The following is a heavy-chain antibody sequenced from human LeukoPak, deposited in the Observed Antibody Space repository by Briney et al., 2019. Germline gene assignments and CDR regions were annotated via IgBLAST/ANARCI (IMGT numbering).Heavy chain of an antibody. J-gene: IGHJ4*02. V-gene: IGHV3-11*01. CDR1: GFNLYDKF. CDR3: VRGGYGWTFAL. D-gene: IGHD5-18*01. CDR2: ISSKGDTI. Sequence: GGSLRLSCTASGFNLYDKFIGWIRQAPGKGLEWISYISSKGDTIHYSDPVKGRFSIARDNPQKSLYLQMNSLRVEDTAVYYCVRGGYGWTFALWGQRTLVTVSS.